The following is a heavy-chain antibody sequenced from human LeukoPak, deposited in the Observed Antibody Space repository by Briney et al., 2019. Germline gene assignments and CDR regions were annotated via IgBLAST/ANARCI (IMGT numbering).Heavy chain of an antibody. J-gene: IGHJ4*02. CDR1: GFTFSDYY. V-gene: IGHV3-53*01. Sequence: GGSLRLSCAASGFTFSDYYMSWIRQAPGKGLEWVSVIYGGGSTYYADSVKGRFTISRDTPKNTLYLQMNSLRVEDTAVYYCASWPVGWYGEDSWGQGTLVTVSS. CDR2: IYGGGST. D-gene: IGHD6-19*01. CDR3: ASWPVGWYGEDS.